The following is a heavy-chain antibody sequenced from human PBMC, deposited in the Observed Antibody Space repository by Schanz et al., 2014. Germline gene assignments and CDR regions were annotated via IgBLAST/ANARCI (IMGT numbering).Heavy chain of an antibody. V-gene: IGHV1-2*02. CDR3: ARDLKGNDAFDI. Sequence: QVQLVQSGAEVRKPGASVKVSCKASGDTFTGYSLHWVRQAPGQGLEWMGWINPNSGVTNSAQKFQGRVTMTREMSISTAYMELSRLISDDTAVYYCARDLKGNDAFDIWGQGTMVTVS. CDR2: INPNSGVT. J-gene: IGHJ3*02. CDR1: GDTFTGYS.